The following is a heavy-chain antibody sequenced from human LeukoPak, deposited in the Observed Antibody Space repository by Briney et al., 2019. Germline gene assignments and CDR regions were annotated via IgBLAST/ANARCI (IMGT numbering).Heavy chain of an antibody. J-gene: IGHJ5*02. CDR1: GYTFTSYY. CDR2: INPSGGST. V-gene: IGHV1-46*01. CDR3: ARVPPVYSSGWYGFDP. D-gene: IGHD6-19*01. Sequence: ASVKVSCKASGYTFTSYYMHWVRQAPGQGLEWMGIINPSGGSTSYAQKFQGRVTMTRDTSTSTVYMELSSLRSEDTAVCYCARVPPVYSSGWYGFDPWGQGTLVTVSS.